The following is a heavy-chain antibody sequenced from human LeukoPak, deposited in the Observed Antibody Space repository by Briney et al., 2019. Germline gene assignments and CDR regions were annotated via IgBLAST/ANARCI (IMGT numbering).Heavy chain of an antibody. D-gene: IGHD5-18*01. CDR1: GYSFTSYW. J-gene: IGHJ4*02. CDR2: TYPGDSDT. CDR3: ASSPDTAMVKGFDY. Sequence: GESLKISCKGSGYSFTSYWIGWVRQMPGKGLEWMGITYPGDSDTRYSPCFQGQVPISAAKPISTPYLRWSSLKPSDTPINSSASSPDTAMVKGFDYWVQGTLV. V-gene: IGHV5-51*04.